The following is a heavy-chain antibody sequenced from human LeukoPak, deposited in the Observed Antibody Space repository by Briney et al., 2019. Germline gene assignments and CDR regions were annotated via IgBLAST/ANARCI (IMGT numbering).Heavy chain of an antibody. J-gene: IGHJ4*02. CDR1: GDSITDDY. Sequence: SETLSLTCTVSGDSITDDYYTWIRQPAGKGLEWIGRIHSGGTTNYNPSLMSRVTLSIDKSKKYISLILTSVTAADTALYYCARGPPPDFDCWGQGTLVTVSS. CDR3: ARGPPPDFDC. V-gene: IGHV4-4*07. CDR2: IHSGGTT.